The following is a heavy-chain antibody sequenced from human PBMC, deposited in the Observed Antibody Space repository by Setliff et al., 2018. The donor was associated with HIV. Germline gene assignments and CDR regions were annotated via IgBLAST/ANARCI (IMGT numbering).Heavy chain of an antibody. CDR3: ARGRRGGTRGYFYYMDV. Sequence: SETLSLTCAVYGGSFSDYSWNWIRQPPGKGLEWIGEINHSGSTNYNPSVKSRLTISVDTSKNQFSLKLTSVTAADSGVFYCARGRRGGTRGYFYYMDVWGRGTTVTVSS. CDR1: GGSFSDYS. D-gene: IGHD2-15*01. V-gene: IGHV4-34*01. CDR2: INHSGST. J-gene: IGHJ6*03.